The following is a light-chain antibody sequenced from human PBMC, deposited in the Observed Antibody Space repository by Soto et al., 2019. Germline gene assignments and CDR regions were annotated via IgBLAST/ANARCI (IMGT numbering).Light chain of an antibody. J-gene: IGKJ1*01. V-gene: IGKV3-20*01. CDR3: QYYGSSPET. Sequence: IVLTQSPCTLSLSLGERATLSCRASQSVSSSSLAWYQQKPGQAPSLLIYGASNRATGVPDRFSGSGSGTDFTLTISRLEPEDFAVYYCQYYGSSPETFGQGTKVDIK. CDR1: QSVSSSS. CDR2: GAS.